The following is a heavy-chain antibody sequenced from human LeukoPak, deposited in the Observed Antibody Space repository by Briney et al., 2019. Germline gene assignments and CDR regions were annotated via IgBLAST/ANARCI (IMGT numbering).Heavy chain of an antibody. Sequence: GGSLRLSCAASEFSVSSTYITWFRQAPGKGLEWVSVIYPGGSALYADSVQGRFTISRDISQNIVYLQINNLRAEDTAVYYCAKDPYYWGQGTLVTVSS. J-gene: IGHJ4*02. CDR1: EFSVSSTY. CDR2: IYPGGSA. CDR3: AKDPYY. V-gene: IGHV3-53*01.